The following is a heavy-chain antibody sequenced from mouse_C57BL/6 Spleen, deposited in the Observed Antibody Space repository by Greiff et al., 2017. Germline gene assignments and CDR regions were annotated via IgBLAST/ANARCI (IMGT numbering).Heavy chain of an antibody. V-gene: IGHV1-39*01. Sequence: EVKLQESGPELVKPGASVKISCKASGYSFTDYNMNWVKQSNGKSLEWIGVINPNYGTTSYNQKFKGKATLTVDQSSSTAYMQHNSLTSEDSAVYYCARSGLGRASYYAMDYWGQGTSVTVSS. D-gene: IGHD4-1*01. CDR2: INPNYGTT. J-gene: IGHJ4*01. CDR1: GYSFTDYN. CDR3: ARSGLGRASYYAMDY.